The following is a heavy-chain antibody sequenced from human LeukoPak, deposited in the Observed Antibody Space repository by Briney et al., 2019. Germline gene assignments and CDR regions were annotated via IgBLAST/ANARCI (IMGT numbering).Heavy chain of an antibody. CDR1: GFTFRSYS. V-gene: IGHV3-48*01. CDR3: ARDQLLTTVEFYFDY. Sequence: GGSLRLSCAASGFTFRSYSMNWVRQAPGKGLEGVSYISSTRTTIYYADSVKGRFTISRDNAKNSLYLQMNSLRAEDTAVYYCARDQLLTTVEFYFDYWGQGTLVTVSS. D-gene: IGHD2-2*01. J-gene: IGHJ4*02. CDR2: ISSTRTTI.